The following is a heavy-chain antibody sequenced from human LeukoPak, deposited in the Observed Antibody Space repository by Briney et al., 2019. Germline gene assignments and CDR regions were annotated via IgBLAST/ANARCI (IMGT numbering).Heavy chain of an antibody. CDR3: ASGTDISSGLSYYYYYGMDV. Sequence: ASVKVSCKASGYTFTSNYIHWVRQAPGQGLEWMGMIYPRDGSTSYAQKFQGRVTITADESTSTAYMELSSLRSEDTAVYYCASGTDISSGLSYYYYYGMDVWGQGTTVTVSS. V-gene: IGHV1-46*01. J-gene: IGHJ6*02. D-gene: IGHD6-19*01. CDR1: GYTFTSNY. CDR2: IYPRDGST.